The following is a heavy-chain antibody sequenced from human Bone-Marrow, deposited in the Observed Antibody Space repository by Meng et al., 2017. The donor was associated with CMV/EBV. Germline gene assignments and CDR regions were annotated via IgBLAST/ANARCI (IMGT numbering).Heavy chain of an antibody. Sequence: CKRSGYSFTTYWIAWVRQMPGKGLEWMGIIYPGDSDSRYSPSFQGQVTFSADKSITTAYLQWSSLKASDTAMYYCARATYSSGWSYDYWGLGTLVTVSS. CDR1: GYSFTTYW. CDR2: IYPGDSDS. D-gene: IGHD6-19*01. J-gene: IGHJ4*02. CDR3: ARATYSSGWSYDY. V-gene: IGHV5-51*01.